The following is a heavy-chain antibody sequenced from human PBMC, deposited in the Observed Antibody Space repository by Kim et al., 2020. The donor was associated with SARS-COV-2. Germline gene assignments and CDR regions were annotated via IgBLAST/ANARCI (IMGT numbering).Heavy chain of an antibody. Sequence: SETLSLTCAVYGGSFSGYYWRWIRQPPGKGLEWIGEINHSGRTNYHPSLKSRVTISVDTSKNQFSLKLTSVTAADAALYVCARRLSNTSGWGSDYCDLWG. J-gene: IGHJ2*01. V-gene: IGHV4-34*01. CDR3: ARRLSNTSGWGSDYCDL. CDR2: INHSGRT. D-gene: IGHD3-10*01. CDR1: GGSFSGYY.